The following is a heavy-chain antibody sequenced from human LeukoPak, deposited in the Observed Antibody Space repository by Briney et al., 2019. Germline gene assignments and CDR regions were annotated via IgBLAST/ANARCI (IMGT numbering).Heavy chain of an antibody. CDR1: GFTFSSYG. Sequence: GRSLRLSCAASGFTFSSYGMHRVRQAPGKGLDWVAFTSYDGTKNYYADSVKGRFTISRDNSKNTLFLQMNSLRPEDTAVYYCARLGEDSYGYQTDFDYWGQGTLVTVSS. CDR3: ARLGEDSYGYQTDFDY. D-gene: IGHD5-18*01. CDR2: TSYDGTKN. V-gene: IGHV3-30*03. J-gene: IGHJ4*02.